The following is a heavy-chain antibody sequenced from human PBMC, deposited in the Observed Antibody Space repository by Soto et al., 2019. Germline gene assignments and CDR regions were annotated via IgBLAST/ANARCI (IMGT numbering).Heavy chain of an antibody. CDR2: ISSSGAST. J-gene: IGHJ4*02. CDR3: AKEWSDARTREKCGLVNY. D-gene: IGHD2-8*01. V-gene: IGHV3-23*01. Sequence: EVQLLESGGALAQPGGSLRLSCAASGFTFSSYAMTWVRQAPGKGLEWVSTISSSGASTYYADSVEGRITISRDNSKNTLYLQMNSLRAEDTAVYYCAKEWSDARTREKCGLVNYWGQGTLVTVSS. CDR1: GFTFSSYA.